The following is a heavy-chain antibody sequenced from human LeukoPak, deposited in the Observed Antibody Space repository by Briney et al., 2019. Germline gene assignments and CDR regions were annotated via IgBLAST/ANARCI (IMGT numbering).Heavy chain of an antibody. D-gene: IGHD3-3*01. CDR1: GFTFSSYA. Sequence: GGSLRLSCAASGFTFSSYAMSWVRQAPGKGLEWVSAISGSGGSTYYADSVKGRFTISRDNSKNTLYLQMNSLRAEDTAVYYCAKGIGRPYDFWSGYSYYFDYWGQGTLVTVSS. V-gene: IGHV3-23*01. CDR3: AKGIGRPYDFWSGYSYYFDY. J-gene: IGHJ4*02. CDR2: ISGSGGST.